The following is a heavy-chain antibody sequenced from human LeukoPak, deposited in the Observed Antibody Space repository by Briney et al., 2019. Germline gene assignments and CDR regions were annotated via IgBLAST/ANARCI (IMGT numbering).Heavy chain of an antibody. CDR1: GGSISSSSYY. CDR2: IYYSGST. D-gene: IGHD1-26*01. J-gene: IGHJ4*02. CDR3: ARASVEGDFDY. V-gene: IGHV4-39*07. Sequence: SETLSLTCTVSGGSISSSSYYWGWIRQPPGKGLEWIGSIYYSGSTYYNPSLKSRVTISVDKSKNQFSLKLSSVTAADTAVYYCARASVEGDFDYWGQGTLVTVSS.